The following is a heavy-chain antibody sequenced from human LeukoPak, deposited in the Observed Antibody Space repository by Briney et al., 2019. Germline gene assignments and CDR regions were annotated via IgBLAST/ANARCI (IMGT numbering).Heavy chain of an antibody. J-gene: IGHJ4*02. V-gene: IGHV4-4*07. CDR1: GGSISSYY. Sequence: SETLSLTCTVSGGSISSYYWSWIRQPAGMGLEWIGRIYTSGSTNYNPSLKSRVTMSVDTSKNQFSLRLSSVTAADTAVYYCARSSAARPHYYFDYWGQGTLVTVSS. CDR2: IYTSGST. D-gene: IGHD6-6*01. CDR3: ARSSAARPHYYFDY.